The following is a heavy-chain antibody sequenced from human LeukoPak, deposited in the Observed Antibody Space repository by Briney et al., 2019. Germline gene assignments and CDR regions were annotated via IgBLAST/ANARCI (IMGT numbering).Heavy chain of an antibody. J-gene: IGHJ4*02. CDR3: ARADYDSSGYFDY. CDR2: IKHDGTEK. Sequence: GGSLRLSCAASGFTFSNYWMSWFRQAPGKGLEWVANIKHDGTEKHHVDSVKGRFTISRDNAQNSLSLQMNNLRAEDTAVYYCARADYDSSGYFDYWGQGTLVTVSS. V-gene: IGHV3-7*01. CDR1: GFTFSNYW. D-gene: IGHD3-22*01.